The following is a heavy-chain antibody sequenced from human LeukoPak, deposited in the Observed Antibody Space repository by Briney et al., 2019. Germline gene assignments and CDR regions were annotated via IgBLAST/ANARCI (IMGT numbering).Heavy chain of an antibody. J-gene: IGHJ5*02. CDR2: FDPEDGET. V-gene: IGHV1-24*01. CDR3: ATTKRGVVVVAGQYNWFDP. D-gene: IGHD2-15*01. CDR1: GYTLTELS. Sequence: SVKVSCKVSGYTLTELSMHWVRQAPGKGLEWMGGFDPEDGETIYAQKFQGRVTMTEDTSTDTAYMELSSLRSEDTAVYYCATTKRGVVVVAGQYNWFDPWGQGTLVTVSS.